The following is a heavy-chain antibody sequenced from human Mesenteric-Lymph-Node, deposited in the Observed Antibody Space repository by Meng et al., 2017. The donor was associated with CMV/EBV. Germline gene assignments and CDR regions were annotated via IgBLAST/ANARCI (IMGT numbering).Heavy chain of an antibody. V-gene: IGHV3-33*06. CDR1: GFSFGDYY. J-gene: IGHJ4*02. Sequence: GESLKISCAASGFSFGDYYMSWIRQAPGKGLEWVAVIWYDGSKKYYADSVKGRFTISRDNSKNTLYLQMNSLRAEDTALFYCAKDRYNWNLQENYFDYWGQGTLVTVSS. CDR2: IWYDGSKK. CDR3: AKDRYNWNLQENYFDY. D-gene: IGHD1-20*01.